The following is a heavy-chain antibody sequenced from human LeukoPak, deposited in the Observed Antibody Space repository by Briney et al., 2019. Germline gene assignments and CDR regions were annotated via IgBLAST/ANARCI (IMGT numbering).Heavy chain of an antibody. D-gene: IGHD3-10*01. V-gene: IGHV4-30-4*07. CDR3: ARGDYYYGSGSIDS. J-gene: IGHJ4*02. CDR2: IYYSGST. CDR1: GGSISSGGYS. Sequence: PSQTLSLTCAVSGGSISSGGYSWSWIRQPPGKGLEWIGYIYYSGSTYYNPSLKSRVTISGDTSKNQFSLKLSSVTAADTAVYYCARGDYYYGSGSIDSWGQGALVTVSS.